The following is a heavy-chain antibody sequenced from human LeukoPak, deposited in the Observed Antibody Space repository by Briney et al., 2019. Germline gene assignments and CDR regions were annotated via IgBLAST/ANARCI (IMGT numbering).Heavy chain of an antibody. Sequence: SETLSLTCAVYGGSFSGDFWSWIRQSPGKGLEWIGEINHSGSTNYNPSLKSRVTISVDTSKNQFSLKLSSVTAADTAVYYCARRRQWLGTQLYYYYYYMDVRGKGTTVTISS. CDR3: ARRRQWLGTQLYYYYYYMDV. V-gene: IGHV4-34*01. J-gene: IGHJ6*03. CDR2: INHSGST. D-gene: IGHD6-19*01. CDR1: GGSFSGDF.